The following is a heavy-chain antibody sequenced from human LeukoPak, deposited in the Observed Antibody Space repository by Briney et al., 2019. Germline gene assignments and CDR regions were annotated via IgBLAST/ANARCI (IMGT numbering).Heavy chain of an antibody. CDR2: ISSSGSTI. CDR3: VRDWGYDSSGYWQKYFDT. D-gene: IGHD3-22*01. V-gene: IGHV3-48*03. J-gene: IGHJ4*02. Sequence: GGSLRLSCAASGFTFSSYEMNWVRQAPGKGLEWVSYISSSGSTIYYADSVKGRFTISRDNAKNSLYLQMNSLRAEDTAVYYCVRDWGYDSSGYWQKYFDTWGQGTLVTVSS. CDR1: GFTFSSYE.